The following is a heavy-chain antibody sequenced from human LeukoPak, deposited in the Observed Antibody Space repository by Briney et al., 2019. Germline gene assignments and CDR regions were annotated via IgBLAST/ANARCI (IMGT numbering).Heavy chain of an antibody. CDR2: ISSSGSTM. Sequence: GGSLRLSCAASGFTFSDYYMSWIRQAPGKGLEWVSYISSSGSTMYYADSVKGRFTISRDNAKNSLYLQMNSLRAEDTAVYYCACIAVAGTGSYYFDYWGQGTLVTVSS. D-gene: IGHD6-19*01. CDR3: ACIAVAGTGSYYFDY. CDR1: GFTFSDYY. J-gene: IGHJ4*02. V-gene: IGHV3-11*01.